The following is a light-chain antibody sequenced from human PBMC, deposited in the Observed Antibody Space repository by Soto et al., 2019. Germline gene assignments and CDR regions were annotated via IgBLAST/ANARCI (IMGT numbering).Light chain of an antibody. CDR1: QSFSSR. CDR3: QHYVERSPIT. J-gene: IGKJ5*01. Sequence: EIVTTQSPCTLSLSTGERATLSCRASQSFSSRLAWYQQKPGQAPRLLISGASSRATGIPDRFSGSGSGTDFTLTISRLEPEDFALYYCQHYVERSPITFGQGTRLEI. CDR2: GAS. V-gene: IGKV3-20*01.